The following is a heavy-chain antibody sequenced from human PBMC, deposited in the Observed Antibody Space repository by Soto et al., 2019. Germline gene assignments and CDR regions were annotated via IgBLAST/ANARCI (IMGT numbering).Heavy chain of an antibody. CDR3: ASRAPGTSVDY. CDR1: GGSFTSNNW. Sequence: PSATLSLTCAVSGGSFTSNNWWTWVRQPPGKGLEWIGEIYRTGSTNYNPSLKSRVTISLDKSEKQISLKVTYLTAADTAVYYCASRAPGTSVDYWGQGTLVTVSS. V-gene: IGHV4-4*02. CDR2: IYRTGST. D-gene: IGHD1-1*01. J-gene: IGHJ4*02.